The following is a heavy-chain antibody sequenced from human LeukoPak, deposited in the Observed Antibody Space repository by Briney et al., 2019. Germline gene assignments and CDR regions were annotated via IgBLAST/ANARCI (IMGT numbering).Heavy chain of an antibody. CDR3: TIAAAGTPLGVY. CDR2: IRSKANSYAT. CDR1: GFTFSGSA. J-gene: IGHJ4*02. V-gene: IGHV3-73*01. Sequence: GGSLRLSCAASGFTFSGSAMHWVRQASGKGLEWVGRIRSKANSYATAYAASVKGRFTISRDDSKNTAYLRMNSLKTEDTAVYYCTIAAAGTPLGVYWGQGTLVTVSS. D-gene: IGHD6-13*01.